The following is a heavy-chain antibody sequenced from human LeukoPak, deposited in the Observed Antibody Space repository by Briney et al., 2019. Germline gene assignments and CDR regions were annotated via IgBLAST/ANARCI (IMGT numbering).Heavy chain of an antibody. V-gene: IGHV4-38-2*01. J-gene: IGHJ4*02. CDR1: GYSISSGYY. D-gene: IGHD5-24*01. Sequence: SETLSLTCAVSGYSISSGYYWGWIRQPPGKGLEWIGSIYHSGSTYYNPSLKSRVAISVDTSKNQFSLKLSSVTAADTAVYYCARSPERWLQLLIDYWGQGTLVTVSS. CDR2: IYHSGST. CDR3: ARSPERWLQLLIDY.